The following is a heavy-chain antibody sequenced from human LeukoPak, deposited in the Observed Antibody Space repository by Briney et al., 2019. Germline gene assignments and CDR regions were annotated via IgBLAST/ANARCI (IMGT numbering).Heavy chain of an antibody. CDR1: GYTLTDYY. CDR3: GRNRLGKAFDI. Sequence: GASVKVSCKASGYTLTDYYLHWVRQAPGQGLEWMGWINPNSGGTNYAQKFQGWVTMTRDTSISTAYMELNRLTFDDTAVYYCGRNRLGKAFDIWGQGTMVTISS. J-gene: IGHJ3*02. V-gene: IGHV1-2*04. D-gene: IGHD7-27*01. CDR2: INPNSGGT.